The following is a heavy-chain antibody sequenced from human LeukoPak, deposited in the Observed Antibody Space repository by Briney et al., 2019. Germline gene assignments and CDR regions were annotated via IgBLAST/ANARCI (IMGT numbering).Heavy chain of an antibody. CDR3: ARGGVYSYGQYYYYGMDV. J-gene: IGHJ6*04. CDR1: GFTFSSYS. V-gene: IGHV3-21*01. Sequence: GGSLRLSCAASGFTFSSYSMNWVRQAPGKGLEWVSSISSSSCYIYYADSVKGRFTISRDNAKNSLYLQMNSLRAEDTAVYYCARGGVYSYGQYYYYGMDVWGKGTTVTVSS. CDR2: ISSSSCYI. D-gene: IGHD5-18*01.